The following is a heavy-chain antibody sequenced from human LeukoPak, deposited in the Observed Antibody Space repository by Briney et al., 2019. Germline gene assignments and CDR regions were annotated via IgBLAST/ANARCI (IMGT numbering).Heavy chain of an antibody. CDR1: GGSISSPNW. CDR2: IYHSGMT. CDR3: ARDLVENSRGHDF. J-gene: IGHJ4*02. D-gene: IGHD2-15*01. Sequence: SGTLSLTCAVSGGSISSPNWWSWVRQPPGKGLEWIGEIYHSGMTNYKTSLKSRVTISVDESKNQFSLKLSSATAADTAVYYCARDLVENSRGHDFWGQGILVIVSS. V-gene: IGHV4-4*02.